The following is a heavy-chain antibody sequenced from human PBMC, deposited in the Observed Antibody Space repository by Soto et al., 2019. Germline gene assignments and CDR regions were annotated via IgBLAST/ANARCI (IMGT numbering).Heavy chain of an antibody. D-gene: IGHD3-22*01. V-gene: IGHV4-39*02. CDR1: VDSVTRSRYY. J-gene: IGHJ5*02. Sequence: QLQLQEAGPGLVKPSETLSLTCTVSVDSVTRSRYYWGWIRQPPGKGLAWIGSIYYSGSTYYNPSLKRRITISIDTSKNQFSLNMNSMTAADTAVYYCATEGGVVDANWFGPWGQGTLVTVSA. CDR2: IYYSGST. CDR3: ATEGGVVDANWFGP.